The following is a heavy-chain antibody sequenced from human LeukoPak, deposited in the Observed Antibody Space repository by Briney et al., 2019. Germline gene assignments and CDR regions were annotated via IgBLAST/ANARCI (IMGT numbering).Heavy chain of an antibody. V-gene: IGHV4-39*01. CDR2: IYYSGGT. D-gene: IGHD5-24*01. J-gene: IGHJ4*02. CDR3: ARGVEMATITTSPYFDY. CDR1: GGSISSSSYY. Sequence: PSETLSLTCTVSGGSISSSSYYWVWIRQPPGKGLEWSVSIYYSGGTYYTPSIKSRVTISVDTSTNKSSLKLSSVTAADTAVYYCARGVEMATITTSPYFDYWGQGTLVTVSS.